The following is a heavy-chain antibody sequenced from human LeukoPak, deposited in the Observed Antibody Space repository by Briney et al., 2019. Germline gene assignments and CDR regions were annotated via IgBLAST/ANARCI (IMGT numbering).Heavy chain of an antibody. J-gene: IGHJ4*02. CDR2: IYSGGST. Sequence: GGSLRLSCAASGFTVSSNYMSWVRQAPGKGPEWVSVIYSGGSTYYADSVKGRFTISRDNSKNTLYLQMNSLRAEDTAVYYCAREGIDDYGDYRYGFWGQGTLVTVSS. D-gene: IGHD4-17*01. CDR1: GFTVSSNY. CDR3: AREGIDDYGDYRYGF. V-gene: IGHV3-53*01.